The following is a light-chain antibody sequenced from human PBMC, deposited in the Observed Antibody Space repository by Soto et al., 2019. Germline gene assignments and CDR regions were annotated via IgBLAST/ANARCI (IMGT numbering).Light chain of an antibody. J-gene: IGKJ2*01. Sequence: EVVLTQSPCTLSSSPGESATLSCRASQSVTNNYFAWYQQKPGQAPRLLIFASSDRATGIPERFSGSGSGTDFTLTISRLEPEDFAVYYCHQYGSSPPYTFGQGTKLEIK. CDR1: QSVTNNY. V-gene: IGKV3-20*01. CDR2: ASS. CDR3: HQYGSSPPYT.